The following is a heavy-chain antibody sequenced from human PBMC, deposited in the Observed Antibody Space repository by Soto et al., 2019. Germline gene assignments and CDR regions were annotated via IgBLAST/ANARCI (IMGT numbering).Heavy chain of an antibody. J-gene: IGHJ4*02. CDR2: ISYDGSNK. CDR1: GFTFSSYA. V-gene: IGHV3-30-3*01. CDR3: AREAYCGGDCYSGLYYFDY. Sequence: GGSLRLSCAASGFTFSSYAMHWVRQAPGKGLEWVAVISYDGSNKYYADSVKGRFTISRDNSKNTLYLQMNSLRAEDTAVYYCAREAYCGGDCYSGLYYFDYWGQGTLVTVSS. D-gene: IGHD2-21*02.